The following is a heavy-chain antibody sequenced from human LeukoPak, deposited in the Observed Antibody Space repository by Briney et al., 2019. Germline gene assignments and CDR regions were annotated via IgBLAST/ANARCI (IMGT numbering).Heavy chain of an antibody. Sequence: PGGSLRLSCTASGFDFGPYAMTWVRQAPGKGLEGVSSISGGSGDIYYADSVKGRFTSSRDNSKFILYLQMNSLGAEDTAVYYCAREALLYVPEDAFDMWGQGTVVTVSS. J-gene: IGHJ3*02. V-gene: IGHV3-23*01. CDR1: GFDFGPYA. D-gene: IGHD2/OR15-2a*01. CDR3: AREALLYVPEDAFDM. CDR2: ISGGSGDI.